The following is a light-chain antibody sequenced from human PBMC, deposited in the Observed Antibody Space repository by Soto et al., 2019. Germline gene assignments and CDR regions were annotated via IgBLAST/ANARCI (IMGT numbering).Light chain of an antibody. CDR2: DDG. CDR3: QVWDNNYDHYV. Sequence: SYELTQPTSVSVAPGQTARITCGGNNIGGKSLHWYQQKPGQAPVLVVYDDGDRPSGIPERFSGSNSGNTATLTIRRVEAGDEADYYCQVWDNNYDHYVFGTGTKVTVL. CDR1: NIGGKS. V-gene: IGLV3-21*02. J-gene: IGLJ1*01.